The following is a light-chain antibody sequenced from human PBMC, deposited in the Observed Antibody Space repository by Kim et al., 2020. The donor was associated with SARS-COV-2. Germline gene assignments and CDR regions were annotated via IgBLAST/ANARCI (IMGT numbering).Light chain of an antibody. V-gene: IGKV3-20*01. CDR2: GAS. Sequence: LSPGERATLSCRASQSLSSSYLAWYQQKPGQAPRLLIYGASSRATGIPDRFSGSGSGTDFTLTINRLEPEDFAVYYCQQFANSLNTFGQGTKLEI. J-gene: IGKJ2*01. CDR3: QQFANSLNT. CDR1: QSLSSSY.